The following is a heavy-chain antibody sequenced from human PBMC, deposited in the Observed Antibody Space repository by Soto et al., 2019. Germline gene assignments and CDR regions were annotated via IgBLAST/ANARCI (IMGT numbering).Heavy chain of an antibody. J-gene: IGHJ5*02. CDR3: ARVPTYYQDSICYHPFHP. Sequence: QVQLQESGPGLVEPSQTLSLICTVSGASIITDGYYWTWIRQHPGKGLEWLGYIHYSGGATYSPSSNPSLQSRIAISVDISKSLFSLKLTSVTAADSAVYYCARVPTYYQDSICYHPFHPWGQGTLVTVSS. D-gene: IGHD3-22*01. V-gene: IGHV4-31*03. CDR1: GASIITDGYY. CDR2: IHYSGGATYSP.